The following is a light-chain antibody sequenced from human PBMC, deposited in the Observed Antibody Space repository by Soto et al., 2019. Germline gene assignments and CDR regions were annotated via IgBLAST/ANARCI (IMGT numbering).Light chain of an antibody. CDR1: QSMSTW. CDR2: DAS. Sequence: DIQMTQSPSTLSASVGDRVIITCRASQSMSTWLAWYQQKPGKAPKLLIYDASSLESGVPSRFSGSGSGTEFTLTISSLQPDDFATYYCQQYHSYSTFGQGTKVEIK. V-gene: IGKV1-5*01. J-gene: IGKJ1*01. CDR3: QQYHSYST.